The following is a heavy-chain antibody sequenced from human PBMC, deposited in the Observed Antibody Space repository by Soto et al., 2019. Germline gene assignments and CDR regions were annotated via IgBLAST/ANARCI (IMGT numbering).Heavy chain of an antibody. J-gene: IGHJ6*02. Sequence: QLQLQESGPGLVKPSETLSLTCTDSGGSISSSSYYWGWIRQPPGKGLEWIGSIYYSGSTYHNPSLKSRVTISVDTSKNQFSLNLSSVTAADTAVYYCARHRNYYYYGMDVWGQGTTVTVSS. CDR2: IYYSGST. V-gene: IGHV4-39*01. CDR1: GGSISSSSYY. CDR3: ARHRNYYYYGMDV.